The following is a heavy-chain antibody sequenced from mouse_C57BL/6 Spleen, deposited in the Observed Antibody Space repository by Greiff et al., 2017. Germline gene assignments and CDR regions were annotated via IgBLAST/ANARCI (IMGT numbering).Heavy chain of an antibody. Sequence: LQESGAELVRPGTSVKVSCKASGYAFTNYLIEWVKQRPGQGLEWIGVINPGSGGTNYNEKFKGKATLTADKSSSTAYMQLSSLTSEDSAVYFCARKFYDGYDVPFAYWGQGTLVTVSA. CDR3: ARKFYDGYDVPFAY. CDR2: INPGSGGT. CDR1: GYAFTNYL. J-gene: IGHJ3*01. D-gene: IGHD2-3*01. V-gene: IGHV1-54*01.